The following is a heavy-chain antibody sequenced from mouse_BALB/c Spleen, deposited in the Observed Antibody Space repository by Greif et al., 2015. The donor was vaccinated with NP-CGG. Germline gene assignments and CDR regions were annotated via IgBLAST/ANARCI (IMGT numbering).Heavy chain of an antibody. CDR2: IDPANGNT. D-gene: IGHD4-1*01. J-gene: IGHJ1*01. V-gene: IGHV14-3*02. CDR3: ANWDWYFDV. Sequence: VQLQQSGAELVKPGASVKLSCTASGFNIKDTYMHWVKQRPEQGLEWIGRIDPANGNTKYDPKFQGKATITADTSSNTAYLQLSSLTSEDTADYYCANWDWYFDVWGAGTTVTVSS. CDR1: GFNIKDTY.